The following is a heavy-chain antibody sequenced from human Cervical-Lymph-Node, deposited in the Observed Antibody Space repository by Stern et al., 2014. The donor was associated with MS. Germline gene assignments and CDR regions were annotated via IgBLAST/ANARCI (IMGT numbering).Heavy chain of an antibody. D-gene: IGHD3-3*02. CDR2: IDWEDDK. Sequence: QVTLKESGPALVKPTETLTLTCTLSGSSLSKDTLCVTWIRQPPGKALEWLALIDWEDDKYYNSSLKTRLSISKDTSKNQVVLTLTNMAPVDTATYYCARIGGTLLAAGFSYHGLDVWGHGTTVTVSS. V-gene: IGHV2-70*01. CDR1: GSSLSKDTLC. CDR3: ARIGGTLLAAGFSYHGLDV. J-gene: IGHJ6*02.